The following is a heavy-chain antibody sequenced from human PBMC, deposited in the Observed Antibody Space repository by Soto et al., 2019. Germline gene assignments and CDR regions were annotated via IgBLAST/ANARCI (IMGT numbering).Heavy chain of an antibody. Sequence: GESLKISCKGSGFSFTSYWISWVRQTPGKGLEWMGKIDASDSYTTYSPSFQGHVTISADKSITTAYLQWSSLKASDTAIYYCARLGLEIGYPNSWHDFWGQGTLVTVSS. CDR1: GFSFTSYW. CDR2: IDASDSYT. CDR3: ARLGLEIGYPNSWHDF. J-gene: IGHJ4*02. D-gene: IGHD6-13*01. V-gene: IGHV5-10-1*01.